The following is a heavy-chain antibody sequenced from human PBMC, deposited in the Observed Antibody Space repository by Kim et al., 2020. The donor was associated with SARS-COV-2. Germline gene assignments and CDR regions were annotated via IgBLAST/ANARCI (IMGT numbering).Heavy chain of an antibody. CDR3: SRGAAAVGGVTGGDN. CDR2: ITYDAKR. V-gene: IGHV4-61*08. J-gene: IGHJ4*02. D-gene: IGHD3-16*01. CDR1: GGSDSGGAYY. Sequence: SETLSLTCTVSGGSDSGGAYYWGWVRQPPGKGLEWIGYITYDAKRNYNPSLNSRVSISIDTSKRQFSLNLNSVTAADTAVYYCSRGAAAVGGVTGGDNWGQGILVTVSS.